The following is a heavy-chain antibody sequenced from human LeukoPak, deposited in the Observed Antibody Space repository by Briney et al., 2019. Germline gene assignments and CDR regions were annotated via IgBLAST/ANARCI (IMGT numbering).Heavy chain of an antibody. CDR2: INTGSTYM. CDR1: GFYFSGYS. V-gene: IGHV3-21*01. D-gene: IGHD1-1*01. CDR3: ARVEATTGRNYHYYYMDV. Sequence: PGGSLRLSCGASGFYFSGYSMNWVRQAPGKGLEGVSSINTGSTYMYYADSVKGRFIISRDNAKNSLRLQMDSLRVEDTAVYFCARVEATTGRNYHYYYMDVWGKGTTVTVSS. J-gene: IGHJ6*03.